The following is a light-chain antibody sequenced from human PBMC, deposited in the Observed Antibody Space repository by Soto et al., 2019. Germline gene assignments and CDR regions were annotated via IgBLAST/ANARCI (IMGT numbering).Light chain of an antibody. V-gene: IGKV3-15*01. J-gene: IGKJ1*01. CDR2: GAS. CDR3: QQYNSWRWT. CDR1: QSVSSK. Sequence: EIGMTQSPATLSVSPGEGATLSCRASQSVSSKLAWYQQKPGQAPRLLIYGASTRATGIPARFSGSGSGTEFTLIISSLQSEDSAVYYCQQYNSWRWTFGQGTKVDIK.